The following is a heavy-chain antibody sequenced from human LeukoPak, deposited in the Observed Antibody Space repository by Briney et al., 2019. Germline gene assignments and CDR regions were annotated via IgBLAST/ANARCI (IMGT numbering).Heavy chain of an antibody. CDR3: ARGIWFGELSRGRFDP. J-gene: IGHJ5*02. V-gene: IGHV1-2*02. D-gene: IGHD3-10*01. CDR2: INPNSGGT. CDR1: GYTFTGYY. Sequence: ASVKVSCKASGYTFTGYYMHWVRQAPGQGLEWMGWINPNSGGTNYAQKFQGRVTMTRDTSISTAYMELSRLRSDDTGVYYCARGIWFGELSRGRFDPWGQGTLVTVSS.